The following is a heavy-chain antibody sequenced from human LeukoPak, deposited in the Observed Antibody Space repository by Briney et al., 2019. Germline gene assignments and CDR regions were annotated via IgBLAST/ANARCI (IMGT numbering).Heavy chain of an antibody. J-gene: IGHJ5*02. V-gene: IGHV4-30-2*01. D-gene: IGHD1-26*01. Sequence: PSETLSLTCAVSGGPISSGSYSWNWIRQPPGKGLEWIGHIYHSGTTSYNPSLRSRVTISVDTSKNQFSLKLSSVTAADTAVYYCARGEGSWGQGTLVTVSS. CDR2: IYHSGTT. CDR3: ARGEGS. CDR1: GGPISSGSYS.